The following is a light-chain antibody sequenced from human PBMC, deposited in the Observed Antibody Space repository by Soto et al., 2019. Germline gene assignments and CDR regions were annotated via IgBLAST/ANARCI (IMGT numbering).Light chain of an antibody. CDR3: AGWYDSLNGVV. CDR1: SSNIGSNT. V-gene: IGLV1-44*01. J-gene: IGLJ2*01. CDR2: SND. Sequence: QSVLTQPPSASGTPGQRVTISCSGSSSNIGSNTVNWYQQLPVTAPKLLIYSNDQRPSGVPDRFAGSKSGTSASLDISGLQSEDGADYYCAGWYDSLNGVVLGGGAKITVL.